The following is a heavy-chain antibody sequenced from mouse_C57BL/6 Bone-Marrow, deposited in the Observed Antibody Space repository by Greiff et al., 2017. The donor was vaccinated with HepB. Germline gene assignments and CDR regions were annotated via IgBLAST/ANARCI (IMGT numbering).Heavy chain of an antibody. D-gene: IGHD1-1*01. CDR2: IDPENGDT. CDR3: VIYYYGSSYAMDY. Sequence: VQLKQSGAELVRPGASVKLSCTASGFNIKDDYMHWVKQRPEQGLEWIGWIDPENGDTEYASKFQGKATITADTSSNTAYLQLSSLTSEDTAVYYCVIYYYGSSYAMDYWGKGTSVTVSS. CDR1: GFNIKDDY. J-gene: IGHJ4*01. V-gene: IGHV14-4*01.